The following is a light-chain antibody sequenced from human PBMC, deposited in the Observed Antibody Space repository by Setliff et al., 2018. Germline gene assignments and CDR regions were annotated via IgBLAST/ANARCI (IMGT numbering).Light chain of an antibody. V-gene: IGLV2-14*03. CDR1: GSDIGAFNY. CDR3: SIHRSRGYV. Sequence: QAVLTQPASVSGSPGQSITISCAGTGSDIGAFNYVSWYQQHPGKTPKLIIYDVTTRPSGVSNRFSGSKSGNTASLTISGLQAEDEADYYCSIHRSRGYVFGTGTKGTVL. CDR2: DVT. J-gene: IGLJ1*01.